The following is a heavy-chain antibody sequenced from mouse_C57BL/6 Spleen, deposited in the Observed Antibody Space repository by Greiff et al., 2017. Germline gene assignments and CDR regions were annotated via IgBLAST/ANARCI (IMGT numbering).Heavy chain of an antibody. Sequence: QVPLQEPGAELVQPAPTLNVSCKVSGYTFTSYWMHWVRQWPGPGLEWIGRIHSSGGDTNYNQKLQSKPTLTVDKSSSTAYMHLSSLTSEDSAVYYCAMEDDYGAWFAYWGQGTLVTVSA. J-gene: IGHJ3*01. D-gene: IGHD2-4*01. V-gene: IGHV1-74*01. CDR2: IHSSGGDT. CDR3: AMEDDYGAWFAY. CDR1: GYTFTSYW.